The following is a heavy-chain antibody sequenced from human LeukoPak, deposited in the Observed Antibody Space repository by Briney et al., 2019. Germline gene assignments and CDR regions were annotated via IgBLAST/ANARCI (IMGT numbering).Heavy chain of an antibody. CDR2: INPNSGGT. J-gene: IGHJ3*02. CDR3: ARSSGIAAAMGAFDI. D-gene: IGHD6-13*01. CDR1: GYTFTGYY. Sequence: ASVKVSCKASGYTFTGYYMHWVRQAPGQGLEWMGWINPNSGGTNYAQKFQGRVTMTRDTSISTAYMELSRLRSDDTAVYYCARSSGIAAAMGAFDIWGQGTMVTVSS. V-gene: IGHV1-2*02.